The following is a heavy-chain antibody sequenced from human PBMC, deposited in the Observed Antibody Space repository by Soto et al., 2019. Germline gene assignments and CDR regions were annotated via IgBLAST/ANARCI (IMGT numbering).Heavy chain of an antibody. CDR3: ARGCSGGSCYYYYYYGMDV. Sequence: ASVKVSCKASGYTFTSYDISWVRQAPGQGLEWMGWISAYNGNTNYAQKLQGRVTMTTDTSTSTAYMELRSLRSDDTAVYYCARGCSGGSCYYYYYYGMDVWGQGTTVTVSS. CDR1: GYTFTSYD. V-gene: IGHV1-18*01. CDR2: ISAYNGNT. J-gene: IGHJ6*02. D-gene: IGHD2-15*01.